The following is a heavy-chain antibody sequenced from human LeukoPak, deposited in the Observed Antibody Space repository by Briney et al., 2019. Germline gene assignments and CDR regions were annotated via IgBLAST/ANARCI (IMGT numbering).Heavy chain of an antibody. CDR3: ARGYCRSSSCPSFDY. Sequence: PSETLSLTCAVSGGSISSGGYSWSWIRQPPGKGLEWIGYIYHSGSTYYNPSLKSRVTISVDTSKNQFSPELNSVTAADTAVYYCARGYCRSSSCPSFDYWGQGTLVTVSS. V-gene: IGHV4-30-2*01. J-gene: IGHJ4*02. D-gene: IGHD2-2*01. CDR2: IYHSGST. CDR1: GGSISSGGYS.